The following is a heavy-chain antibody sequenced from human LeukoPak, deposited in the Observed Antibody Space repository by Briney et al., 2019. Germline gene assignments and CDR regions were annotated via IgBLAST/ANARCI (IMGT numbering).Heavy chain of an antibody. CDR3: ARVPLTAVWGAFDI. D-gene: IGHD2-21*02. Sequence: SETLSLTCTVSGGSISSYYWSWIRQPPGKGLEWIEYIYYSGSTNYNPSLKSRVTISVDTSKNQFSLKLSSVTAADTAVYYCARVPLTAVWGAFDIWGQGTMVTVSS. CDR1: GGSISSYY. V-gene: IGHV4-59*01. CDR2: IYYSGST. J-gene: IGHJ3*02.